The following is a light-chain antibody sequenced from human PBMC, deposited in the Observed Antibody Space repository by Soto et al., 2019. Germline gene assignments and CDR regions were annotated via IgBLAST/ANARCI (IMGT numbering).Light chain of an antibody. V-gene: IGKV3-20*01. CDR1: QSVAGD. J-gene: IGKJ5*01. CDR3: HQYGRSPRT. CDR2: GAS. Sequence: EIIMTQSPATLSVSPVERVTLSCMASQSVAGDLAWYQQKPGQAPRLLIYGASSRATGIPDRFSGSGSGTDFTLTISRLEPEDFAVYSCHQYGRSPRTFGQGTRLEIK.